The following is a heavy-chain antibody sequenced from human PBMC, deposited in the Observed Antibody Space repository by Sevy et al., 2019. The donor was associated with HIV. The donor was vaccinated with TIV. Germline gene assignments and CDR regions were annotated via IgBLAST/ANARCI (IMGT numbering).Heavy chain of an antibody. Sequence: GGSLRLSCAASGFTFSTYAMNWVRQAPGKGLEWVSSISNGGSGGSTDYADSVRGRFTISRDNSKNTLYLQMNSLRAEDTAVYYCAKEPYYYDSSPDYWGQGTLVTVSS. CDR1: GFTFSTYA. CDR2: ISNGGSGGST. CDR3: AKEPYYYDSSPDY. J-gene: IGHJ4*02. D-gene: IGHD3-22*01. V-gene: IGHV3-23*01.